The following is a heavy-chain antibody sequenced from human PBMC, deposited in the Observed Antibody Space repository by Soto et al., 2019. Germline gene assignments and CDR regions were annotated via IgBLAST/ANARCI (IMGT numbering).Heavy chain of an antibody. D-gene: IGHD6-19*01. CDR3: ARDSSSSRWAPRAPPIGHAFEI. CDR2: ISYVGSNK. V-gene: IGHV3-30-3*01. J-gene: IGHJ3*02. CDR1: GFTFSSYA. Sequence: GARRPSCAASGFTFSSYARHCLRQAPGRGLEWQNDISYVGSNKYYADSVKGRFTISRDNSKNTLYRQMNSLRAEDTAVYYCARDSSSSRWAPRAPPIGHAFEICRQVTMFTV.